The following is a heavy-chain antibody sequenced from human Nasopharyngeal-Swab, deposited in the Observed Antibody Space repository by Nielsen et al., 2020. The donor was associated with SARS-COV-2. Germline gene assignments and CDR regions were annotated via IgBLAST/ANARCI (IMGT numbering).Heavy chain of an antibody. CDR2: INHSGST. V-gene: IGHV4-34*01. Sequence: RQAPGKGLEWIGEINHSGSTNYNPSLKSRVTISVDTSKNQFSLKLSSVTAADTAMYYCARGTLQDYWGQGTLVTVSS. CDR3: ARGTLQDY. J-gene: IGHJ4*02. D-gene: IGHD1-1*01.